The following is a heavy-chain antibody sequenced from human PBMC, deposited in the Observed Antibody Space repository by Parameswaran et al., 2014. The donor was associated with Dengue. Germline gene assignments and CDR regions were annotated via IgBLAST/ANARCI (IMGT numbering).Heavy chain of an antibody. Sequence: VRQAPGKGLEWVSYISSSGSTIYYADSVKGRFTISRDNAKNSLYLQMNSLRAEDTAVYYCARGYSYGLFGYYYGMDVWGQGTTVTVSS. J-gene: IGHJ6*02. V-gene: IGHV3-11*01. CDR2: ISSSGSTI. CDR3: ARGYSYGLFGYYYGMDV. D-gene: IGHD5-18*01.